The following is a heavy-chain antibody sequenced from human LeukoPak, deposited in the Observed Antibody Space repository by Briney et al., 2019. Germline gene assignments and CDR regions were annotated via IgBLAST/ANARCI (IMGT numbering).Heavy chain of an antibody. CDR3: ARAPSPASYAMDV. CDR2: MNPSSGNT. Sequence: ASVKVSCKASGYTFRSFDVNWVRQATGQGLEWMGWMNPSSGNTGYAQEFQGRVAMTRNTSINTAYMEVSGLTSEDTAVYYCARAPSPASYAMDVWGQGTTVTVSS. CDR1: GYTFRSFD. J-gene: IGHJ6*02. V-gene: IGHV1-8*01.